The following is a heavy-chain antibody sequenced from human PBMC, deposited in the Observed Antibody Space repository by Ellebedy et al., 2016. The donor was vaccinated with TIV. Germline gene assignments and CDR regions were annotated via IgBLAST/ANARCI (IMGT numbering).Heavy chain of an antibody. V-gene: IGHV4-59*03. CDR2: IYHSGKS. CDR3: ARAKGDY. Sequence: MPSETLSLTCTVFGDSISTYYWTWFRQPPGKGLEWIGYIYHSGKSNYNPSLRSRVSLSVDSSRNQFSLRLRSVTAADTAVYYCARAKGDYWGQGTLVTVSS. J-gene: IGHJ4*02. CDR1: GDSISTYY.